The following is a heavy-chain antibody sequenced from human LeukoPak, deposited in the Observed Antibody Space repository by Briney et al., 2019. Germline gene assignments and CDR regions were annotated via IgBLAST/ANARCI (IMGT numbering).Heavy chain of an antibody. D-gene: IGHD3-10*01. CDR2: INHSGST. V-gene: IGHV4-34*01. CDR1: GGSISSYY. CDR3: ARHLKYYYGSGSYYNPGGAFDI. J-gene: IGHJ3*02. Sequence: SETLSLTCTVSGGSISSYYWSWIRQPPGKGLEWIGEINHSGSTNYNPSLKSRVTISVDTSKNQFSLKLSSVTAADTAVYYCARHLKYYYGSGSYYNPGGAFDIWGQGTMVTVSS.